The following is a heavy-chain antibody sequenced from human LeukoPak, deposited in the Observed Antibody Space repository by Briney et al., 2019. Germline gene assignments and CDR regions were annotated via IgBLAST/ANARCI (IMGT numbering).Heavy chain of an antibody. CDR1: GGSISSYY. CDR3: ARLRGSSLDAFDI. Sequence: PSETLSPTCTASGGSISSYYWSWIRQPPGKGLEWIGYIYYSGSTNYNPSLKSRVTISVDTSKNQFSLKLSSVTAADTAVYYCARLRGSSLDAFDIWGQGTMVTVSS. D-gene: IGHD6-13*01. J-gene: IGHJ3*02. CDR2: IYYSGST. V-gene: IGHV4-59*01.